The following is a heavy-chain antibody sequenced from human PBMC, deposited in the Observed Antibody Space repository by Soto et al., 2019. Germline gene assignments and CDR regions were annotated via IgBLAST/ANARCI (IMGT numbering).Heavy chain of an antibody. CDR2: IDWDDDK. D-gene: IGHD3-22*01. CDR1: GFSLSTSGMC. V-gene: IGHV2-70*01. J-gene: IGHJ3*02. Sequence: SGPTLVNPTQTLTLTCTFSGFSLSTSGMCVSWIRQPPGKALEWLALIDWDDDKYYSTSLKTRLTISKDTSKNQVVLTMTNMDPVDTATYYCARPTYYYDSSGYYHADAFDIWGQGTMVTVSS. CDR3: ARPTYYYDSSGYYHADAFDI.